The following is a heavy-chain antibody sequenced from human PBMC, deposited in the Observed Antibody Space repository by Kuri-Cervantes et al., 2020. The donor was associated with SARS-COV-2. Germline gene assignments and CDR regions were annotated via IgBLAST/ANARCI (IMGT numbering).Heavy chain of an antibody. CDR3: AREGDIVVVHDAFDI. J-gene: IGHJ3*02. D-gene: IGHD2-2*01. CDR1: GFTFGDYS. Sequence: GGSLRLSCAASGFTFGDYSMNWVRQAPGKGLEWVSSISSSSGSYILYTDSVKGRFTVSRDDAKNSLYLQMNSLRAEDTAVYYCAREGDIVVVHDAFDIWGQGTMVTVSS. V-gene: IGHV3-21*01. CDR2: ISSSSGSYI.